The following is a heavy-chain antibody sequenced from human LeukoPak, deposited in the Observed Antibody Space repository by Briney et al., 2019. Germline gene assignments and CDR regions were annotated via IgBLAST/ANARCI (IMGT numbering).Heavy chain of an antibody. CDR2: IYYSGST. D-gene: IGHD3-9*01. CDR1: GGSISSYY. V-gene: IGHV4-59*01. Sequence: SETLSLTRTVSGGSISSYYWSWIRQPPGKGLEWIGYIYYSGSTNYNPSLKSRVTISVDTSKNQFSLKLSSVTAADTAVYYCARSHYDILTGYTLQFDYWGQGTLVTVSS. CDR3: ARSHYDILTGYTLQFDY. J-gene: IGHJ4*02.